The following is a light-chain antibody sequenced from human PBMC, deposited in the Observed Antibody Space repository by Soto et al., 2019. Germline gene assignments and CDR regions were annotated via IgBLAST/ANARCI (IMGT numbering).Light chain of an antibody. V-gene: IGLV2-11*01. CDR2: DVS. Sequence: QSALTQPRSVSGSRGQSVTISCTGTSSDVGGYNYVSWYQQHPGKAPKFMIYDVSKRPSGVPDRFSGSKSGNTASLTISGLQAEDEADYYCCSYAGSYTWVFGGGTKVTVL. J-gene: IGLJ3*02. CDR1: SSDVGGYNY. CDR3: CSYAGSYTWV.